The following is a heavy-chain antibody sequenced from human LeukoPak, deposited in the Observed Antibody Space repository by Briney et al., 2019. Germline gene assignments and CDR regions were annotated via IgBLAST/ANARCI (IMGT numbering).Heavy chain of an antibody. Sequence: PGGSLRLSCAASGFTFSPYWMHWVRQAPGKGLVWVSRINGDGSSTTYADSVKDRFTISRDNAKNTLYLQMNSLRAEDTAVYYCARDKAYGMDVWGQGTTVTVSS. CDR3: ARDKAYGMDV. CDR1: GFTFSPYW. CDR2: INGDGSST. J-gene: IGHJ6*02. V-gene: IGHV3-74*01.